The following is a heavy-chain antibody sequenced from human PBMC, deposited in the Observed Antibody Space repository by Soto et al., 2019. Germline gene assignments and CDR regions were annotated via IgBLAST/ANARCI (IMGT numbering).Heavy chain of an antibody. Sequence: GGSLRLSCAVSGVTLTNVWMNWVRQAPGEGPEWVGRIKSNTDGGTTDYAAPVKGRFTVSRDDSENTLYLQMNSLKTEDTAVYYCSHGYYQYFNSWGQGTLVTVSS. D-gene: IGHD5-18*01. CDR3: SHGYYQYFNS. CDR1: GVTLTNVW. V-gene: IGHV3-15*07. J-gene: IGHJ4*02. CDR2: IKSNTDGGTT.